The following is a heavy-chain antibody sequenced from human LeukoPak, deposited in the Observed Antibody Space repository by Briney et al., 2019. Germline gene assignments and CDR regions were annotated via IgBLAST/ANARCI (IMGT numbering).Heavy chain of an antibody. CDR1: GFTFSSYG. CDR2: IRYDGGNK. V-gene: IGHV3-30*02. J-gene: IGHJ6*03. Sequence: GGSLRLSCAASGFTFSSYGMYWVRQAPGKGLEWVAFIRYDGGNKNYADSVKGRFTISRDISMNTLYLQMSSLRPEDTAVYYCAKEGSNLSMDVWGKGTTVTVSS. CDR3: AKEGSNLSMDV.